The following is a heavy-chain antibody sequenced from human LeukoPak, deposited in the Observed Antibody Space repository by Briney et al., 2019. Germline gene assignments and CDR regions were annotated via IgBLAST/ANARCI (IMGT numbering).Heavy chain of an antibody. J-gene: IGHJ4*02. V-gene: IGHV3-21*01. CDR2: ISSSSSYI. Sequence: PGGSLRLSCAASGFTFSSYSMNWVRQAPGKGLEWVLSISSSSSYIYYAESVKGRFTISRDNAKNSLYLQMNSLRAEDTAVYYCASVRSGSYLDYWGQGTLVTVSS. CDR3: ASVRSGSYLDY. CDR1: GFTFSSYS. D-gene: IGHD1-26*01.